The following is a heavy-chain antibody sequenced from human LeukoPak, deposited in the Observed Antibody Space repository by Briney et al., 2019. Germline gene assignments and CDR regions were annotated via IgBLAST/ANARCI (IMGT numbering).Heavy chain of an antibody. D-gene: IGHD1-1*01. CDR3: ARDRAKTGGNWFDP. J-gene: IGHJ5*02. CDR2: ISSSSSYI. V-gene: IGHV3-21*01. CDR1: GFTFSSYS. Sequence: GGSLRLSCAASGFTFSSYSMNWVRQAPGKGLEWVSSISSSSSYIYYADSVKGRFTISRDNAKNSLYLQMNSLRAEDTAVYYCARDRAKTGGNWFDPWGQGTLVTVSS.